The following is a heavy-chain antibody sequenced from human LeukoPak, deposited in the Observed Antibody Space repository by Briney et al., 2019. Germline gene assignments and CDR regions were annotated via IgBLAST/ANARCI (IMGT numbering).Heavy chain of an antibody. Sequence: GGSLRLSCAASGFTFSSYEMNWVRQAPGKGLEWVSSISSSSSYIYYADSVKGRFTISRDNAKNSLYLQMNSLRAEDTAVYYCARGSYYFDYWGQATLVTVSS. CDR3: ARGSYYFDY. CDR1: GFTFSSYE. V-gene: IGHV3-21*01. CDR2: ISSSSSYI. J-gene: IGHJ4*02.